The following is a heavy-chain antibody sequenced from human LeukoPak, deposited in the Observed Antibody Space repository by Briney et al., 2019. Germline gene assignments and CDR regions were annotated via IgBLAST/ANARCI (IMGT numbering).Heavy chain of an antibody. J-gene: IGHJ4*02. Sequence: GSVKVSCKASSYTFTRYGISWVRQAPGQGLEWMGWISGSNGNTNYAQKFQGRVTMTRDTSISTAYMELSRLRSDDTAVYYCAREEDCSSTSCRIDYWGQGTLITVSS. V-gene: IGHV1-18*01. CDR3: AREEDCSSTSCRIDY. D-gene: IGHD2-2*01. CDR2: ISGSNGNT. CDR1: SYTFTRYG.